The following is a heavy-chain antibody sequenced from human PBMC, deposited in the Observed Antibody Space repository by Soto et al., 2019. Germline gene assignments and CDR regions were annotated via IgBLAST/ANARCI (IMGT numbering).Heavy chain of an antibody. CDR1: GGSFSGYY. J-gene: IGHJ4*02. CDR2: INHSGST. V-gene: IGHV4-34*01. CDR3: ARYAIGVRRPFVYYDFWSGYYKGAYYFDY. Sequence: QVQLQQWGAGLLKPSETLSLTCAVYGGSFSGYYWSWIRQPPGKGLEWIGEINHSGSTNYNPSLKRRVTISVHTSKIQFSLKLSSVTAADTAVYYCARYAIGVRRPFVYYDFWSGYYKGAYYFDYWGQGTLVTVSS. D-gene: IGHD3-3*01.